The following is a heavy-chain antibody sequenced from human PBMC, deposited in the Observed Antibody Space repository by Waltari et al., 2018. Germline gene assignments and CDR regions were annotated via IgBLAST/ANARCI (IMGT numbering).Heavy chain of an antibody. J-gene: IGHJ3*02. CDR1: GGTFSSYA. V-gene: IGHV1-69*05. CDR3: ARDSSGYYGVAVDI. Sequence: QVQLVQSGAEVKKPGSSVKVSCKASGGTFSSYAISWVRQAPGQGLEWMGGIIHIFGTANYVQKFQGVGTMTTDEATSTAYMELSSLRSEDTALYYCARDSSGYYGVAVDICGQGTMVTVSS. D-gene: IGHD3-22*01. CDR2: IIHIFGTA.